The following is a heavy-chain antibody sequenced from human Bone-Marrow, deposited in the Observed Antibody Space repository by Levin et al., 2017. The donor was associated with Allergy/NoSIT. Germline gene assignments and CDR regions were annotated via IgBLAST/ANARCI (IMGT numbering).Heavy chain of an antibody. CDR2: ISWDSGSI. CDR1: GFTFDDYA. Sequence: GGSLRLSCGASGFTFDDYAMHWVRQPPGKGLEWVSGISWDSGSIDYADSVKGRFTISRDNAKNSLYLQMNSLTAEDTALYYCAKLSGMDSSGPNYYFDYWGQGTPVTVSP. J-gene: IGHJ4*02. D-gene: IGHD3-22*01. V-gene: IGHV3-9*01. CDR3: AKLSGMDSSGPNYYFDY.